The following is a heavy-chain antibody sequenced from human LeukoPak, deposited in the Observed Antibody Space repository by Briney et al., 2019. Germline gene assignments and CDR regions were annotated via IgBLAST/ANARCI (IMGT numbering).Heavy chain of an antibody. Sequence: GGSLRLSCAASGFTFSSYAMHWVRQAPGKGLEWVAVISYDGSNKYYADSVKGRFTISRDDSKDTLYLQMNSLRAEDTAVYYCASTPWAGYWGQGTLVTVSS. CDR2: ISYDGSNK. CDR1: GFTFSSYA. V-gene: IGHV3-30*04. CDR3: ASTPWAGY. D-gene: IGHD2-15*01. J-gene: IGHJ4*02.